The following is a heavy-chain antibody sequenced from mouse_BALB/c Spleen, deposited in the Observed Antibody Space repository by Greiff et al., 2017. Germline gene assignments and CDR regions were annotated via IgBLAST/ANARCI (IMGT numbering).Heavy chain of an antibody. D-gene: IGHD1-1*01. J-gene: IGHJ4*01. Sequence: EVHLVESGGGLVKPGGSLKLSCAASGFAFSSYDMSWVRQTPEKRLEWVAYISSGGGSTYYPDTVKGRLTISRDNAKNTLYLQMSSLKSEDTAMYYCARGRGIYYYGSSPSYAMDYWGQGTSVTVSS. V-gene: IGHV5-12-1*01. CDR3: ARGRGIYYYGSSPSYAMDY. CDR2: ISSGGGST. CDR1: GFAFSSYD.